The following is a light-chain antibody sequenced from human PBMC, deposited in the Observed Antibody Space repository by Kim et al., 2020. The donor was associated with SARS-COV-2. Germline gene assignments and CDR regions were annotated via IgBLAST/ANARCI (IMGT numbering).Light chain of an antibody. Sequence: PGQSIPNSCTGTSNDVGAYNYVSWYQQHPGKAPKVLIYDVNNRPSGVSNRFSGSKSGDTASLTISGLQAEDETDYYCSSYSSRGYVFGTGTKVTVL. CDR1: SNDVGAYNY. CDR2: DVN. J-gene: IGLJ1*01. CDR3: SSYSSRGYV. V-gene: IGLV2-14*03.